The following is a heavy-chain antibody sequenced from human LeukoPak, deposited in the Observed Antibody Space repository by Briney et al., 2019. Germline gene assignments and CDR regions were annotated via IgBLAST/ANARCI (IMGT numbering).Heavy chain of an antibody. V-gene: IGHV3-11*04. CDR1: GFTFSEYY. CDR3: ARQNSGSSIFDY. CDR2: ISSSGSTI. D-gene: IGHD1-26*01. J-gene: IGHJ4*02. Sequence: GGSLRLSCAASGFTFSEYYMSWIRQAPGKALEWGSYISSSGSTIYYADSVKGRFNISRGNAKNSLDLQMNSLRAEDTAVYYCARQNSGSSIFDYWGQGTLVTVSS.